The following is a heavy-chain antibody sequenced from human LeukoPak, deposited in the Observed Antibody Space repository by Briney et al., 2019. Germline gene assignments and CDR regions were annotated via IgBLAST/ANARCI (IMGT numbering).Heavy chain of an antibody. CDR1: GFTFSSYA. Sequence: GGSLRLSCAASGFTFSSYAMSWVRQAPGKGLVWVSAISGNGGRTYYADSVRGRFTISRDNSKNTLYLLMNSLRAEDTAVYYCAKDPEYSRNFPEYFQHWGQGTLVTVSS. D-gene: IGHD4-23*01. CDR2: ISGNGGRT. J-gene: IGHJ1*01. V-gene: IGHV3-23*01. CDR3: AKDPEYSRNFPEYFQH.